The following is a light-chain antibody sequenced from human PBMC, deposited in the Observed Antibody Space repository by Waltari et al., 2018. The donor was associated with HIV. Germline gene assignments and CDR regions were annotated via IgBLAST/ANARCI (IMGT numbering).Light chain of an antibody. CDR2: GVI. CDR1: SSDIGYYDY. J-gene: IGLJ2*01. CDR3: SSYTAISTLV. V-gene: IGLV2-14*03. Sequence: QSALTQPASVSGSPGQSITIPCTGASSDIGYYDYVSWYQQYPGTAPKLLIYGVINRPSGVSHRFSGSKSGNTASLTISGLQAEDEADYYCSSYTAISTLVFGGGTKVFVL.